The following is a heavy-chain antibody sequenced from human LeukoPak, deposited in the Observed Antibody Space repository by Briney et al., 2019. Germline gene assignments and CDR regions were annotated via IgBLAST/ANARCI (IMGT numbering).Heavy chain of an antibody. J-gene: IGHJ4*02. D-gene: IGHD6-13*01. CDR3: PRDVGSSSWYFDY. CDR2: INPSGGST. V-gene: IGHV1-46*01. Sequence: ASVTDSCKASGYTFTSYYMYWLRQAPGQGLEWMGMINPSGGSTTYAQKFQGRVTLTRDTSTSTDYMSLSSLRSEDTYVYKCPRDVGSSSWYFDYWGQGTLVTVSS. CDR1: GYTFTSYY.